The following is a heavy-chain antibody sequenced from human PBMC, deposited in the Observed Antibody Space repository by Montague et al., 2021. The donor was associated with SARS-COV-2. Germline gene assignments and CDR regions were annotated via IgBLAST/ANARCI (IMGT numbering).Heavy chain of an antibody. J-gene: IGHJ4*02. D-gene: IGHD3/OR15-3a*01. Sequence: SLRLSCPASGFPFSSYTINWVRQAPGKGLEWVSCIGSITTYIHYADSVKGRFTISRDNAKNSLYLQMNSLRAEDTAVYFCARDYRDNYDCWGVDYWGQGTMVTVSS. CDR1: GFPFSSYT. CDR2: IGSITTYI. V-gene: IGHV3-21*01. CDR3: ARDYRDNYDCWGVDY.